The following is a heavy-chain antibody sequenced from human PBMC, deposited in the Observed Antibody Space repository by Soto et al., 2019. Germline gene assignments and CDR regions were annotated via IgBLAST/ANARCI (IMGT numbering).Heavy chain of an antibody. CDR2: IYYSGST. V-gene: IGHV4-59*08. CDR1: GGSISSYY. D-gene: IGHD3-3*01. CDR3: ARGLRSIYYFDY. Sequence: QVQLQESGPGLVKPSETLSLTCTVSGGSISSYYWSWIRQPPGKGLEWIGYIYYSGSTNYNPSLKSRVTISVDTSKNQFSLKLSSVTAADTAVYYCARGLRSIYYFDYWGQGTLVTVSS. J-gene: IGHJ4*02.